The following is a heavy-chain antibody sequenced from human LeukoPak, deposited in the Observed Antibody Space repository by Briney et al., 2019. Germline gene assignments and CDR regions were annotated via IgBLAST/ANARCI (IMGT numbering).Heavy chain of an antibody. CDR3: AIMHPYYDGNGYWVQ. CDR2: INTSGGST. J-gene: IGHJ4*02. D-gene: IGHD3-22*01. CDR1: GFTFSGSA. Sequence: GGSLRLSCAASGFTFSGSAMHWVRQAPGKGLEWVSGINTSGGSTAYADSVKGRFTISRDNPRNTLYMQMNSLRAEDTALYYCAIMHPYYDGNGYWVQWGQGTLVTVSS. V-gene: IGHV3-23*01.